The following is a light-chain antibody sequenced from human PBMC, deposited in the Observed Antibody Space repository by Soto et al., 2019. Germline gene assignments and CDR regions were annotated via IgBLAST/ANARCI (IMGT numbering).Light chain of an antibody. CDR2: SAS. CDR1: QSVSSSY. V-gene: IGKV3-20*01. Sequence: EIVLTQSPGTPSLSPGERATLSCRASQSVSSSYLAWYQQKPGQAPRLLIYSASSRATGMPDRFSGSGSAAEFTLTISRLEPEDFAVYYCQQYGSSPWTFGQGTKVEIK. J-gene: IGKJ1*01. CDR3: QQYGSSPWT.